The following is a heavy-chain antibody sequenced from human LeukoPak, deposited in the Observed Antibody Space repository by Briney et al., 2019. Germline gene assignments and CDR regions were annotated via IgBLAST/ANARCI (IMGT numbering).Heavy chain of an antibody. Sequence: PGGSLKLSCAVSGFTFSSYAMHWVRQAPGKGLEWVAVISYDGSNKYYADSVKGQFTISRDNSKNTLYLQMNSLRAEDTAVYYCARATMPNDAFDIWGQGTMVTVSS. D-gene: IGHD2-2*01. V-gene: IGHV3-30-3*01. CDR1: GFTFSSYA. J-gene: IGHJ3*02. CDR3: ARATMPNDAFDI. CDR2: ISYDGSNK.